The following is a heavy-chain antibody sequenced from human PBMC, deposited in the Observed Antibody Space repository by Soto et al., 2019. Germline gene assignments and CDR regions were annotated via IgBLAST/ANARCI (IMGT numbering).Heavy chain of an antibody. CDR3: ARGGPGIAAAGTSYYFDY. CDR1: GGSFSGYY. J-gene: IGHJ4*02. Sequence: SETLSLTCAVYGGSFSGYYWSWIRQPPGKGLEWIGEINHSGSTNYNPSLKSRVTISVDTSKNQFSLKLSSVTAADTAVFYCARGGPGIAAAGTSYYFDYWGQGTLVTVSS. V-gene: IGHV4-34*01. D-gene: IGHD6-13*01. CDR2: INHSGST.